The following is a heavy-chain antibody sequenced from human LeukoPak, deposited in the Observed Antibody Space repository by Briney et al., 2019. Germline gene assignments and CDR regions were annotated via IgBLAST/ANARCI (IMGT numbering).Heavy chain of an antibody. CDR1: GGSLSSYY. D-gene: IGHD6-13*01. V-gene: IGHV4-59*01. CDR3: ARAGIAAAGWAFDI. J-gene: IGHJ3*02. Sequence: PSETLSLTCTVSGGSLSSYYWSGIREPPGKGLEWIGYVFYNGNTNYNPSLKSRLTISVDTSKKQFSLKLTSVTAADTAVYYCARAGIAAAGWAFDIWGQGTMVTVSS. CDR2: VFYNGNT.